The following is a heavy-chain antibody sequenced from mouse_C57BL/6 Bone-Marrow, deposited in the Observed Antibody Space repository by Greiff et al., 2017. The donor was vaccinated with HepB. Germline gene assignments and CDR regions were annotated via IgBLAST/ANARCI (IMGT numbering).Heavy chain of an antibody. V-gene: IGHV5-4*03. CDR2: ISDGGSYT. D-gene: IGHD3-2*02. J-gene: IGHJ3*01. CDR1: GFTFSSYA. Sequence: DVMLVESGGGLVKPGGSLKLSCAASGFTFSSYAMSWVRQTPEKRLEWVATISDGGSYTYYPDNVKGRFTISRDNAKNNLYLQMSHLKSEDTAMYYCARGTAQAPAWFAYWGQGTLVTVSA. CDR3: ARGTAQAPAWFAY.